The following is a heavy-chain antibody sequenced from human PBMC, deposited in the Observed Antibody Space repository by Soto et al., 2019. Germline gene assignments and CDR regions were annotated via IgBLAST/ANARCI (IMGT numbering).Heavy chain of an antibody. J-gene: IGHJ4*02. D-gene: IGHD6-13*01. CDR2: IYYSGSS. CDR3: ARLPYSSSWYFDY. Sequence: LSLTCTVSGGSIGSGGYHWSWMRQHPGKGLEWMGYIYYSGSSYHNPSLKSRVTISVDASKNHFSLKLTSVTAADTAVYYCARLPYSSSWYFDYWGQGILVTVSS. V-gene: IGHV4-31*03. CDR1: GGSIGSGGYH.